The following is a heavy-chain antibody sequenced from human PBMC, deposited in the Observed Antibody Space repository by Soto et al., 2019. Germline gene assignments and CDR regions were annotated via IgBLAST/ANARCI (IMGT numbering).Heavy chain of an antibody. D-gene: IGHD2-15*01. CDR1: GGSISSGGYY. CDR2: IYYSGST. V-gene: IGHV4-31*03. Sequence: AWETLSLTCTVSGGSISSGGYYWSWIRQHPGKGLEWIGYIYYSGSTYYNPSLKSRVTISVDTPKNQFSLKLSSVTAADTAVYYCARGLVVVAATRGRYWFDPWGQGTLVTVSS. CDR3: ARGLVVVAATRGRYWFDP. J-gene: IGHJ5*02.